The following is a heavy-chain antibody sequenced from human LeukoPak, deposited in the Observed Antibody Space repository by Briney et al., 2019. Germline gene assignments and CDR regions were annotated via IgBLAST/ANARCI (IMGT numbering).Heavy chain of an antibody. Sequence: VASVKVSCKASGYTFTSYAISWVRQAPGQGLEWMGGITPMFGTAKYAQKFQGRVTITADESTSTAYMELSSLRSEDTAVYYCARDSSEFRSLIPHWGQGTLVTVSS. CDR2: ITPMFGTA. CDR1: GYTFTSYA. D-gene: IGHD2-21*01. J-gene: IGHJ1*01. CDR3: ARDSSEFRSLIPH. V-gene: IGHV1-69*13.